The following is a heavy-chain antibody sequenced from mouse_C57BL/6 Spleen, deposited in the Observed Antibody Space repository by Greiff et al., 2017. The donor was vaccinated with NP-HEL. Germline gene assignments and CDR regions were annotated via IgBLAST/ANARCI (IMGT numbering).Heavy chain of an antibody. V-gene: IGHV1-82*01. CDR2: IYPGDGDT. D-gene: IGHD1-1*01. J-gene: IGHJ2*01. CDR3: ARRGDYGSSWNYFDY. CDR1: GYAFSSSW. Sequence: VKLVESGPELVKPGASVKISCKASGYAFSSSWMNWVKQRPGKGLEWIGRIYPGDGDTNYNGKFKGKATLTADKSSSTAYMQLSSLTSEDSAVYFCARRGDYGSSWNYFDYWGQGTTLTVSS.